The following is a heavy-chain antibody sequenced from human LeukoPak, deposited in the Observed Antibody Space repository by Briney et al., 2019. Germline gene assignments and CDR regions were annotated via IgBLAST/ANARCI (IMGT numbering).Heavy chain of an antibody. CDR2: IYYSGST. D-gene: IGHD3-10*01. Sequence: SETLSLTCTVSGGSISSYYWSWIRQPPGKGLEWIGYIYYSGSTNYNPSLKSRVTISVDTSKNQFSLKLSSVTAADTAVYYCATGAKRYYGSGNFDYWGQGTLVTVSS. CDR3: ATGAKRYYGSGNFDY. J-gene: IGHJ4*02. V-gene: IGHV4-59*01. CDR1: GGSISSYY.